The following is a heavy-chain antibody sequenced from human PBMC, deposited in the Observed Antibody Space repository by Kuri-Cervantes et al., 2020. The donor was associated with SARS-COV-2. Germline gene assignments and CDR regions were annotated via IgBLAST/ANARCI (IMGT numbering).Heavy chain of an antibody. D-gene: IGHD1-20*01. CDR3: ATGLNRITGANDAFDI. CDR2: IYYSGST. Sequence: ESLKISCTVSGGSISSSSYYWGWIRQPPGKGLEWIGSIYYSGSTYYNPSLKSRVTISVDTSKNQFSLKLSSVTAADTAVYYCATGLNRITGANDAFDIWGQGTMVTVSS. V-gene: IGHV4-39*01. CDR1: GGSISSSSYY. J-gene: IGHJ3*02.